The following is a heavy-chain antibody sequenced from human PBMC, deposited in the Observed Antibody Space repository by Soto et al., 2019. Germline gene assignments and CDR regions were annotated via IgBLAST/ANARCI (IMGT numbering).Heavy chain of an antibody. CDR1: GYTFTGYY. J-gene: IGHJ4*02. Sequence: QVQLVQSGAEVKKPGASVKVSCKASGYTFTGYYMHWVRQAPGQGLEWMGWINPNSGGTNYAQKFQGWVTMTRDTSISTADMELSRLRSDDTAVYYCARGRYYYDSSGYYRFDYWGQGTLVTVSS. CDR3: ARGRYYYDSSGYYRFDY. D-gene: IGHD3-22*01. V-gene: IGHV1-2*04. CDR2: INPNSGGT.